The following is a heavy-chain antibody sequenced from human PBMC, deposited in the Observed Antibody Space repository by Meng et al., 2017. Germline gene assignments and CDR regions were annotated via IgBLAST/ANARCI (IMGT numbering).Heavy chain of an antibody. V-gene: IGHV3-11*01. CDR2: ISSSGSTI. D-gene: IGHD3-10*01. J-gene: IGHJ2*01. Sequence: VRLVVCGGGLVNRRGSLRLPCAASGFTFSDYYMSWIRQAPGKGLEWVSYISSSGSTIYYADSVKGRFTISRDNAKNSLYLQMNSLRAEDTAVYYCARWDYGSGRQFDLWGRGTLVTVSS. CDR1: GFTFSDYY. CDR3: ARWDYGSGRQFDL.